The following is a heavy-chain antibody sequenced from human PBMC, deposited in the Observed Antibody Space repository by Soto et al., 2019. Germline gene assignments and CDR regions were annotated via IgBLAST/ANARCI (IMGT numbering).Heavy chain of an antibody. J-gene: IGHJ4*02. V-gene: IGHV4-4*07. CDR2: IYTSGST. D-gene: IGHD2-2*01. CDR1: GGSISSYY. CDR3: AREPYVVVVPAANPYFDY. Sequence: SETLSLTCTVSGGSISSYYWSWIRQPAGKGLEWIGRIYTSGSTNYNPSLKRRVTMSVDTSKNQLSLKLSSVTAADTAVYYCAREPYVVVVPAANPYFDYWGQGTLVTVSS.